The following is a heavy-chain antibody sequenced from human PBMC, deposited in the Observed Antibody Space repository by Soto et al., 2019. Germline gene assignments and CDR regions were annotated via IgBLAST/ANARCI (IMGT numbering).Heavy chain of an antibody. D-gene: IGHD6-6*01. J-gene: IGHJ6*02. CDR1: GFTFSSYA. CDR2: ISYDGSNK. V-gene: IGHV3-30-3*01. CDR3: ARGIDNSSSSAWYYYYYYGMDV. Sequence: GGSLRLSCAASGFTFSSYAMHWVRQAPGKGLEWVAVISYDGSNKYYADSVKGRFTISRDNSKNTLYLQMNSLRAEDTAVYYCARGIDNSSSSAWYYYYYYGMDVWGQGTTVTVSS.